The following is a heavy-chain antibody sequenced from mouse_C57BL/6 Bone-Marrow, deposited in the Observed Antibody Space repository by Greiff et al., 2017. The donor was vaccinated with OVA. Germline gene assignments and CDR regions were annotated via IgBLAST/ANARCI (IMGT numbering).Heavy chain of an antibody. CDR3: TRGYSNYYAMDY. Sequence: VQLQESGAELVRPGASVMLSCKASGYTFTDYEMHWVKQTPVHGLEWIGAIDPETGGTAYNQKFKGKAILTADKSSSTAYMELRSLTSEDSAVYYGTRGYSNYYAMDYWGQGTSVTVSS. CDR2: IDPETGGT. J-gene: IGHJ4*01. D-gene: IGHD2-5*01. CDR1: GYTFTDYE. V-gene: IGHV1-15*01.